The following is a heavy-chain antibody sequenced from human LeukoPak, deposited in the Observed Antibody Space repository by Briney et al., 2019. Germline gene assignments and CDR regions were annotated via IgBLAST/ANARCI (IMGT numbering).Heavy chain of an antibody. Sequence: PGGSLRLSCAAPGFPFSSSWRHAGPQVTGKGLGWVSHISPDGSYTNYADSVKDRFIISRDNAKNTRTRQMNNLRPDTTAEYHCVRYLSFSLDVWGQGILVSVSS. CDR1: GFPFSSSW. CDR2: ISPDGSYT. V-gene: IGHV3-74*01. J-gene: IGHJ6*02. CDR3: VRYLSFSLDV.